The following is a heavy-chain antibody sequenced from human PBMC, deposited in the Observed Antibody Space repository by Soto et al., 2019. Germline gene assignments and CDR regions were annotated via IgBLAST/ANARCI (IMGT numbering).Heavy chain of an antibody. CDR1: GFTFSSYG. CDR2: IWYDGSNK. J-gene: IGHJ6*02. CDR3: ARDNHATYYDFWSGYSTDYYGMDV. Sequence: PGGSLRLSXAASGFTFSSYGMHWVRQAPGKGLEWVAVIWYDGSNKYYADSVKGRFTISRDNSKNTLYLQMNSLRAEDTAVYYCARDNHATYYDFWSGYSTDYYGMDVWGQGTTVTVSS. V-gene: IGHV3-33*01. D-gene: IGHD3-3*01.